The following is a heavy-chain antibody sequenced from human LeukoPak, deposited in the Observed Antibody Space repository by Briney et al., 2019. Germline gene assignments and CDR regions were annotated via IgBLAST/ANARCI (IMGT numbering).Heavy chain of an antibody. J-gene: IGHJ4*02. V-gene: IGHV3-21*01. Sequence: GGSLRLSCAASGFTFSSYSMNWVRQAPGKGLEWVSSISSSSSYIYYADSVKGRFTISRDNVKNSLYLQMNSLRAEDTAVYYCARDGSRYCSSTSCVYDYWGQGTLVTVSS. D-gene: IGHD2-2*01. CDR2: ISSSSSYI. CDR1: GFTFSSYS. CDR3: ARDGSRYCSSTSCVYDY.